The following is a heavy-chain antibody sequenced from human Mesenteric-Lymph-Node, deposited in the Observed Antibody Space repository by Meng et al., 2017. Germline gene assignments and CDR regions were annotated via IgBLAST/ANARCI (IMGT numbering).Heavy chain of an antibody. D-gene: IGHD6-19*01. J-gene: IGHJ5*02. Sequence: SVKVSCKASGGTFSSYAISWVRQAPGQGLEWMGGIIPIFGTANYAQKLQGRVTMTTDTSTSTAYMELRSLRSDDTAVYYCARDLRIAVAGTSSWFDPWGQGTLVTVSS. V-gene: IGHV1-69*05. CDR1: GGTFSSYA. CDR2: IIPIFGTA. CDR3: ARDLRIAVAGTSSWFDP.